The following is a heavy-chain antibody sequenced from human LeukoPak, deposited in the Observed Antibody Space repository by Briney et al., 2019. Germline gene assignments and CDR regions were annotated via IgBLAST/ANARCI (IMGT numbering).Heavy chain of an antibody. CDR2: ISYDGSNK. J-gene: IGHJ6*02. D-gene: IGHD3-10*01. Sequence: GGSLRLSCAASGFTFSSYGMHWVRQAPGKGLEWVAVISYDGSNKYYADSVKGQFTISRDNSKNTLYLRMNSLRAEDTAVYYCAKDRYGSGSPMDVWGQGTTVTVSS. V-gene: IGHV3-30*18. CDR3: AKDRYGSGSPMDV. CDR1: GFTFSSYG.